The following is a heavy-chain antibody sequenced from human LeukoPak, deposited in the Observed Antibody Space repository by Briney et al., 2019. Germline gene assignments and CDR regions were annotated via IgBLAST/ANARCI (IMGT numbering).Heavy chain of an antibody. CDR1: GGTFSSYA. CDR3: ARTYYDFWSGYRGYNWFDP. V-gene: IGHV1-69*05. CDR2: IIPIFGTA. Sequence: GASVKVSRKASGGTFSSYAISWVRQAPGQGLEWMGRIIPIFGTANYAQKFQGRVTITTDESTSTAYMELSSLRSEDTAVYYCARTYYDFWSGYRGYNWFDPWGQGTLVTVSS. D-gene: IGHD3-3*01. J-gene: IGHJ5*02.